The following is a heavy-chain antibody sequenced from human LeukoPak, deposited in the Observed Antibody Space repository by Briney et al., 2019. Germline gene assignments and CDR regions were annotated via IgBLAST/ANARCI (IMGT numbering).Heavy chain of an antibody. CDR3: ARSIGGSYFFCDY. Sequence: PGGSLRLSCAASGFTFSSYSMNWVRQAPGKGLEWVSSISSTSSYIYYADSVKGRFTISRDNAKNSLYLQMNSLRAEDTAVYYCARSIGGSYFFCDYWGQGTLVTVSS. D-gene: IGHD1-26*01. V-gene: IGHV3-21*01. J-gene: IGHJ4*02. CDR2: ISSTSSYI. CDR1: GFTFSSYS.